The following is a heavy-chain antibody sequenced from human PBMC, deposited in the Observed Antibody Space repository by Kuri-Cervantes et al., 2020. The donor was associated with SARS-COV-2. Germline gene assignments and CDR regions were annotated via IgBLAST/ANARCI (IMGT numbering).Heavy chain of an antibody. CDR2: IYYIGST. Sequence: GSLRLSCTVSGGSISSYDWSWIRQPPGKGLEWIGYIYYIGSTNYNPSLKSRVTISVDTSKNQFSLKLSSVTAADTAVYYCARDRNGYYYDSSGYQEYYYYGMDVWGQGTTVTVSS. D-gene: IGHD3-22*01. V-gene: IGHV4-59*01. CDR1: GGSISSYD. CDR3: ARDRNGYYYDSSGYQEYYYYGMDV. J-gene: IGHJ6*02.